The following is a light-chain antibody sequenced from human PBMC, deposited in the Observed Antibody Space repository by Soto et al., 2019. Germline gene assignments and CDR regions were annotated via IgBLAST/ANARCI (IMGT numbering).Light chain of an antibody. CDR1: QSVSSN. V-gene: IGKV3-15*01. J-gene: IGKJ5*01. CDR2: GAS. CDR3: QQYNNWPIT. Sequence: ELVMTQSPATLSVSPGERATLSCRASQSVSSNLAWYQQKPGQAPRLLIYGASTRATGIPARFSGSWSGTEFTLTISSLQSEDFAVYYCQQYNNWPITFGQGTRLEIK.